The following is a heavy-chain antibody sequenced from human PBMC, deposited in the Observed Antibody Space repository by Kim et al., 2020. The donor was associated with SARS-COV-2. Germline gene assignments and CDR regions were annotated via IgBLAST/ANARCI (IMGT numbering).Heavy chain of an antibody. V-gene: IGHV3-23*01. CDR2: ISGSRANT. J-gene: IGHJ4*02. CDR3: TKDTVAAASGGPFEY. CDR1: VFTFSTYA. Sequence: GGSLRLSCAASVFTFSTYAMTWVRQAPGKGLEWVSSISGSRANTYYADSVKGRFTMSRDNSKNTLYLQMNSLRAEDTAVYYCTKDTVAAASGGPFEYWGQGTLVTVAS. D-gene: IGHD6-19*01.